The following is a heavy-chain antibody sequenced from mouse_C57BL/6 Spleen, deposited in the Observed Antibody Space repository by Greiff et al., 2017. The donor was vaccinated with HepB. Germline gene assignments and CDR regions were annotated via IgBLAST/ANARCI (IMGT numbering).Heavy chain of an antibody. V-gene: IGHV1-20*01. CDR1: GYSFTGYF. CDR3: ARERRTVVSMDY. Sequence: EVQLQQSGPELVKPGDSVKISCKASGYSFTGYFMNWVMQSHGKSLEWIGRINPYNGDTFYNQKFKGTATLTVAKSSSTAHMELRSLTSEDSAVYYCARERRTVVSMDYWGQGTSVTVSS. CDR2: INPYNGDT. D-gene: IGHD1-1*01. J-gene: IGHJ4*01.